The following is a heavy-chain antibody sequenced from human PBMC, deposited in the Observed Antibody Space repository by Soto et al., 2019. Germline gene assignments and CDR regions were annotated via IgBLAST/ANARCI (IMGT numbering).Heavy chain of an antibody. J-gene: IGHJ4*02. CDR1: GFTFSDYS. V-gene: IGHV3-48*01. D-gene: IGHD3-10*01. CDR2: ISSSTTTI. Sequence: PGGSLRLSCAASGFTFSDYSMNWVRLAPGKGLEWISYISSSTTTIYYADSVKGRFTISRDNAKNSLYLQMNSLRAEDTAVYYCARDGALWFGEIYYFDYWGQGTQVTVSS. CDR3: ARDGALWFGEIYYFDY.